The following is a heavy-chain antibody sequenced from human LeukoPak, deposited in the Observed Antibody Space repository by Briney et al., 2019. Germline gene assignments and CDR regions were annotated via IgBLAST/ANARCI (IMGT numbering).Heavy chain of an antibody. CDR1: GFIFSNGW. CDR3: TTDGYIEVEPALHYQYMDV. J-gene: IGHJ6*03. CDR2: IKSKSDGGTA. Sequence: PGGCLRLSRIGSGFIFSNGWMSWVRHARGKGLECVGRIKSKSDGGTAAYAASVKARFTMSRDDSKNMLFLQMNNLTTEDTAVYYCTTDGYIEVEPALHYQYMDVWGKGTTVIVSS. D-gene: IGHD2-2*01. V-gene: IGHV3-15*01.